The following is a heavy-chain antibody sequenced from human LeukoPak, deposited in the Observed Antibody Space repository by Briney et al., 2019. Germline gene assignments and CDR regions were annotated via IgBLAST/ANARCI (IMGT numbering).Heavy chain of an antibody. CDR2: INPNSGGA. J-gene: IGHJ5*02. Sequence: ASVKVSCKASGYTFTGYYIHWVRQAPGQGLEWMGWINPNSGGAKYAQKFQGRIGMTRDTSISAAYMGLSRLTSDDTAVYYCAKGRVVAGTKSLTYHWFDPWGQGTLVTVSS. CDR1: GYTFTGYY. CDR3: AKGRVVAGTKSLTYHWFDP. V-gene: IGHV1-2*02. D-gene: IGHD6-19*01.